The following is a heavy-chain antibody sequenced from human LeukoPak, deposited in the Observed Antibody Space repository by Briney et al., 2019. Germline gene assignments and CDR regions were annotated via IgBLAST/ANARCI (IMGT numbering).Heavy chain of an antibody. Sequence: GGSLRLSCAASGFTFSSNAMTWVRQAPGKGLEWVSVITANGGRTYYADSVKGRFTISRDNSKDTLSLQMNSLRADDTAVYYCAKDGAAPGSGGDYFDYWGQGTLVTVSS. CDR1: GFTFSSNA. CDR2: ITANGGRT. J-gene: IGHJ4*02. D-gene: IGHD3-10*01. V-gene: IGHV3-23*01. CDR3: AKDGAAPGSGGDYFDY.